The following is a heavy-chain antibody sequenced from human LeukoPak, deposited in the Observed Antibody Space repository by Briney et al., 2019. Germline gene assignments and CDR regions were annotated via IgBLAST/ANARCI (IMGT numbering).Heavy chain of an antibody. Sequence: GASVKVSCKASGYTFTSYGISWVRQAPGQGLEWMGWISAYNGNTNYAQKLQGRVTMTTDTSTSTAYMELRSLRSDDTAVYYCARDRPYLAAAGGRDSYYYYYYMDVWGKGTTVTVSS. J-gene: IGHJ6*03. CDR2: ISAYNGNT. CDR3: ARDRPYLAAAGGRDSYYYYYYMDV. D-gene: IGHD6-13*01. V-gene: IGHV1-18*01. CDR1: GYTFTSYG.